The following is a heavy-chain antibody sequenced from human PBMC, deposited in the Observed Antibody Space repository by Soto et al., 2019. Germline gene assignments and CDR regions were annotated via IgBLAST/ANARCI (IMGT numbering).Heavy chain of an antibody. V-gene: IGHV3-21*01. CDR3: ARSVLGYCSGGSCRYYYYGMDV. CDR2: ISSSSSYI. D-gene: IGHD2-15*01. CDR1: GFTFSSYS. J-gene: IGHJ6*01. Sequence: EVQLVESGGGLVKPGGSLRLSCAASGFTFSSYSMNWVRQAPGKGLEWVSSISSSSSYIYYADSVKGRFTISRDNAKNSLYPQMNSLRAEDTAVYYCARSVLGYCSGGSCRYYYYGMDVW.